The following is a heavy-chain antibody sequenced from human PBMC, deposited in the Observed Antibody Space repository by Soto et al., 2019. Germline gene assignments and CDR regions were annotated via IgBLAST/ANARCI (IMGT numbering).Heavy chain of an antibody. CDR2: ISAYDGST. V-gene: IGHV1-18*04. Sequence: ASVKVSCKASGYTFTTYGITWVRQAPGQGLEWMGWISAYDGSTNYAQKFQGRVSMTTDSSTNTAYMDLRSLRSDDTALYYCARDPASAYSTSSFDCWGQGXLVTVYS. CDR1: GYTFTTYG. CDR3: ARDPASAYSTSSFDC. D-gene: IGHD6-6*01. J-gene: IGHJ4*02.